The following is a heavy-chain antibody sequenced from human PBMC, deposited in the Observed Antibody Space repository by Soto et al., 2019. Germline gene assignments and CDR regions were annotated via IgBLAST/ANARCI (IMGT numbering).Heavy chain of an antibody. CDR1: GYTFTSYG. D-gene: IGHD4-17*01. CDR3: ASDSWDTTVVRGPFDY. J-gene: IGHJ4*02. Sequence: QVQLVQSGAEVKKPGASVKVSCKASGYTFTSYGISWVRQAPGQGLEWMGWISAYNGNTNYAQKLQGRVTMTTDTYTSTAYMELRSVRSGDTAVYYCASDSWDTTVVRGPFDYWGQGTLVTVSS. V-gene: IGHV1-18*01. CDR2: ISAYNGNT.